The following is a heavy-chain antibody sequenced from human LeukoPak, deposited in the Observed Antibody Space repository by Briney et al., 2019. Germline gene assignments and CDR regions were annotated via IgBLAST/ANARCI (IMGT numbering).Heavy chain of an antibody. CDR3: ARSCSSTSCYLPQDAFDI. D-gene: IGHD2-2*01. Sequence: SETLSLTCTVSGGSISSYYWSWIRQPAGKGLEWIGRTYTSGSTNYNPSLKSRVTMSVDTSKNQFSLKLSSVTAADTAVYYCARSCSSTSCYLPQDAFDIWGQGTMVTVSS. J-gene: IGHJ3*02. CDR2: TYTSGST. CDR1: GGSISSYY. V-gene: IGHV4-4*07.